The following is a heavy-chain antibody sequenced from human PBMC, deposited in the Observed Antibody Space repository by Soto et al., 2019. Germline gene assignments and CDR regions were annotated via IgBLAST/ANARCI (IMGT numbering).Heavy chain of an antibody. CDR2: IKQDGSEK. Sequence: GGSLRLSCAASGFTFSSYWMSWVRQAPGKGLEWVANIKQDGSEKYYVDSVKGRFTISRDNAKNSLYLQMNSLRAEDTDVYYCARESSGWRSRAFDIWGQGTMVTVSS. V-gene: IGHV3-7*01. CDR3: ARESSGWRSRAFDI. CDR1: GFTFSSYW. D-gene: IGHD6-19*01. J-gene: IGHJ3*02.